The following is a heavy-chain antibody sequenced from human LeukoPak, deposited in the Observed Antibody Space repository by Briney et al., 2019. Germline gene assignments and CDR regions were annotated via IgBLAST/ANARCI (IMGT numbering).Heavy chain of an antibody. CDR1: GFTFSSYA. CDR3: ARDRDFRIDY. V-gene: IGHV3-64*01. CDR2: ISSNGGST. J-gene: IGHJ4*02. Sequence: TGGSLRLSCAASGFTFSSYAMHWVRQAPGKGLEYVSAISSNGGSTYYANSVKGRFTISRDNSKNTLYLQMGSLRAEDTAVYYCARDRDFRIDYWGQGTLVTVSS. D-gene: IGHD3-3*01.